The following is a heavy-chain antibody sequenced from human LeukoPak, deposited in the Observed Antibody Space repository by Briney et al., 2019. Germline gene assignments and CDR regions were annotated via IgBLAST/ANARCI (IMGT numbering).Heavy chain of an antibody. V-gene: IGHV1-69*13. CDR2: IIPIFGTA. CDR1: GGTFSSYA. CDR3: AILQRAHYYGMDV. J-gene: IGHJ6*02. Sequence: SVKVSYKASGGTFSSYAIIWVGQAPGHGLEWIGGIIPIFGTANYAQKFQGRATSTADESTSTAYMELSSLRSEDTAVYYCAILQRAHYYGMDVWGQGTTVTVSS.